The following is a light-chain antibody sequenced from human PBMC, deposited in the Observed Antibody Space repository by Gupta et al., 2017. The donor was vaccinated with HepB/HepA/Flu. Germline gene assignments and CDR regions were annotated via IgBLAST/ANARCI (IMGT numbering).Light chain of an antibody. J-gene: IGKJ3*01. CDR1: EAVNSNY. Sequence: EIVLTQSPDTLSLFPGERATLSCRASEAVNSNYVAWYQQKPGQAPRLLIFHASARATGIPDKFIGSVSGTEFTLTITRLEPDDFAVYYCQQYGSWPVAFGPGTKLKIK. V-gene: IGKV3-20*01. CDR3: QQYGSWPVA. CDR2: HAS.